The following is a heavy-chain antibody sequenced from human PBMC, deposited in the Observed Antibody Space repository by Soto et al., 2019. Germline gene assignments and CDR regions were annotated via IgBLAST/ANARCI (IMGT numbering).Heavy chain of an antibody. Sequence: EVQLVESGGGLVQPGGSLRLSCAASGFTFSSYSMNWVRQAPGKGLEWVSYISSSSSTIYYADSVKGRFTISRDNAKNSLYLKMNPLRAGDAAVFYCAKHPDRIAQIGGFAPWGQGTLVTVSS. CDR3: AKHPDRIAQIGGFAP. V-gene: IGHV3-48*01. CDR2: ISSSSSTI. D-gene: IGHD6-13*01. CDR1: GFTFSSYS. J-gene: IGHJ5*02.